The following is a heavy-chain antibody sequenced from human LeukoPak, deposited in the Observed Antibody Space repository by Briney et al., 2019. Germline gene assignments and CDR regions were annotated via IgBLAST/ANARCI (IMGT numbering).Heavy chain of an antibody. J-gene: IGHJ4*02. Sequence: TGRSLGLSWAGSGFTFGAMAMNCFRKTPAKGLEWVAVIAYDGSRAFYADSVKGRFTISRDNSKNTMSVQMDDLRAEDTAVYYCTRYNNDHFDYWGQGTLVTVSS. CDR3: TRYNNDHFDY. CDR1: GFTFGAMA. V-gene: IGHV3-33*01. D-gene: IGHD1-14*01. CDR2: IAYDGSRA.